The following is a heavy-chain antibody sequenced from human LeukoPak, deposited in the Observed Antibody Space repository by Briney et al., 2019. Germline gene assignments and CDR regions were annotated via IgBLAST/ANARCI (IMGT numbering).Heavy chain of an antibody. CDR2: IIPIFGTA. J-gene: IGHJ6*03. D-gene: IGHD5-24*01. CDR3: ARDKRRDGYNHYYYYMDV. Sequence: ASVKVSCKASGGTFSSYAISWVRQAPGQGLEWMGGIIPIFGTANYAQKFQGRVTITADKSTSTAYMELSSLRSEDTAVYYCARDKRRDGYNHYYYYMDVWGKGTTVTVSS. CDR1: GGTFSSYA. V-gene: IGHV1-69*06.